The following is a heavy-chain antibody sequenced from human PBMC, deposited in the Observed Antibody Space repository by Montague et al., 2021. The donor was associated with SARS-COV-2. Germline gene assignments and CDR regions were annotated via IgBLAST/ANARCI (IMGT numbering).Heavy chain of an antibody. Sequence: SETLSLTCTVSGGSVSSSGYYWGWIRQPPGKGPEWIGSIYYSGSTYYNPSLKSRVTISVDTSKNQFSLKLSSVTAADTAVYYCARQGDQLLLEYWFDPWGQGTLVTVSS. CDR3: ARQGDQLLLEYWFDP. CDR1: GGSVSSSGYY. V-gene: IGHV4-39*01. D-gene: IGHD2-2*01. CDR2: IYYSGST. J-gene: IGHJ5*02.